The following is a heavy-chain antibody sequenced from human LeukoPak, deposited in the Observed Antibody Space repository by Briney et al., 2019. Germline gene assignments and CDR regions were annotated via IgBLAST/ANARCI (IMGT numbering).Heavy chain of an antibody. D-gene: IGHD5-18*01. V-gene: IGHV3-23*01. J-gene: IGHJ4*02. CDR1: GFTFGSHA. CDR2: IFGSGGSP. Sequence: GGSLRLSCEASGFTFGSHAMYWVRQAPGKGLEWVAGIFGSGGSPHYADPVKGRFTISRDNSRNTVYLQINSLRAEDTAIYYCGKTTVGYSSGQKPAWPVDYWGQGTLVTVSS. CDR3: GKTTVGYSSGQKPAWPVDY.